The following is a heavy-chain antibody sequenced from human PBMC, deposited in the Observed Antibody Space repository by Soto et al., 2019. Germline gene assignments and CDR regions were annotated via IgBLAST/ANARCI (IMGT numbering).Heavy chain of an antibody. CDR1: TYTFNSHA. J-gene: IGHJ4*02. CDR2: VNNNGDKT. CDR3: ARGVEYFHSGAFVS. D-gene: IGHD5-12*01. V-gene: IGHV3-23*01. Sequence: GWSLRLSCECSTYTFNSHAMSGVRQAPGKGLEWVSTVNNNGDKTYYADSVKGRFTISRDNSKNTLNLQMNSLRVEDTAIYYCARGVEYFHSGAFVSWGQGTLVTVSS.